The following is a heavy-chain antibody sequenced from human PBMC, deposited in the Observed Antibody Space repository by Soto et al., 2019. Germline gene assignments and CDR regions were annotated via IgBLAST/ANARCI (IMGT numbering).Heavy chain of an antibody. D-gene: IGHD1-26*01. V-gene: IGHV1-58*01. CDR1: VFPVRSSA. CDR2: IVVGSGNT. J-gene: IGHJ6*02. Sequence: SGRVSSKAAVFPVRSSAVQWVRQAHGQRLEWIGWIVVGSGNTNYAQKFQERVTITRDMSTSTAYMELSSLRSEDTAVYYCAADTSGSYGGYYYYGMDVWGQGTTVTVSS. CDR3: AADTSGSYGGYYYYGMDV.